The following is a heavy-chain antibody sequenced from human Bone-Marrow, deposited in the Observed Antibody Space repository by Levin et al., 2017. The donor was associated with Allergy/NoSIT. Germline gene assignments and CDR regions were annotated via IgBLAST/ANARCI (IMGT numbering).Heavy chain of an antibody. Sequence: GESLKISCKASGYTFSDYYIHWVRQAPGQGLEWMGRINPNSGGAIYAQKFQGRVTMTRDTSVSTAYMELSRLRSDDTAFFFCARRRRSSSSRDQFDYWGQGTLVTVSS. V-gene: IGHV1-2*06. CDR1: GYTFSDYY. J-gene: IGHJ4*02. CDR3: ARRRRSSSSRDQFDY. CDR2: INPNSGGA. D-gene: IGHD6-6*01.